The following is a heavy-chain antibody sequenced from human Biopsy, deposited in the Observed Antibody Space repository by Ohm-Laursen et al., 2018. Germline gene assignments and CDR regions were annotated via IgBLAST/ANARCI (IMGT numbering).Heavy chain of an antibody. Sequence: GTLSLTCTVSGGSISSDYWSWIRQTPGKGLEWLGYIYYSGSTNSNPSLKSRVTISVDTSKNQFSLRLNSVTAADTAVYYCARATNSTGWPYYYFYGMDVWGQGTTVTVSS. CDR3: ARATNSTGWPYYYFYGMDV. CDR1: GGSISSDY. D-gene: IGHD2/OR15-2a*01. J-gene: IGHJ6*02. CDR2: IYYSGST. V-gene: IGHV4-59*01.